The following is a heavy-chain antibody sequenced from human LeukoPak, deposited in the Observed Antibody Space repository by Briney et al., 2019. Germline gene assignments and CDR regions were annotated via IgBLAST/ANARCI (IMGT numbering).Heavy chain of an antibody. Sequence: PGGSLRLSCAASGFTFSSYAMHWVRQAPGKGLEWVAFIRYDGSEKCYADSVKGRFTISRDNSKNMAYLQMNSLRDEDTAVYYCAKDQSSWSSVSDYWGQGILVIVSS. CDR3: AKDQSSWSSVSDY. CDR1: GFTFSSYA. J-gene: IGHJ4*02. CDR2: IRYDGSEK. D-gene: IGHD6-13*01. V-gene: IGHV3-30*02.